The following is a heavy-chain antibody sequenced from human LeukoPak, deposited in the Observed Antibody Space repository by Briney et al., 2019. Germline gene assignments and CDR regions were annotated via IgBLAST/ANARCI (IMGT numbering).Heavy chain of an antibody. Sequence: SETLSLTCAVSGYSISSGYYWGWIRPPPGKGLEWIGNIYHNGTTYYHPSLKSRVTISVDTSKNQFSLKLRSVTAADTAVYYCARSIFGVVKRYFYYEGQGTLITVSS. D-gene: IGHD3-3*01. J-gene: IGHJ4*02. CDR3: ARSIFGVVKRYFYY. CDR2: IYHNGTT. CDR1: GYSISSGYY. V-gene: IGHV4-38-2*01.